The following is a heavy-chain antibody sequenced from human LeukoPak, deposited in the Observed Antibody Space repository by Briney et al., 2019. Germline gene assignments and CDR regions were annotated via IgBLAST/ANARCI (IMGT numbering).Heavy chain of an antibody. J-gene: IGHJ3*02. CDR2: IYHSGST. Sequence: KASETLSLTCTVSGGSISSGGYYWSWIRQPPGKGLEWIGYIYHSGSTNYNPSLKSRVTISVDTSKNQFSLKLSSVTAADTAVYYCARQAGSADAFDIWGQGTMVTVSS. V-gene: IGHV4-61*08. CDR1: GGSISSGGYY. CDR3: ARQAGSADAFDI. D-gene: IGHD6-19*01.